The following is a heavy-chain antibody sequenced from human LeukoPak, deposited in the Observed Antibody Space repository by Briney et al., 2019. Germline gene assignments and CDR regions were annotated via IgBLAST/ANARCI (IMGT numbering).Heavy chain of an antibody. V-gene: IGHV3-23*01. J-gene: IGHJ2*01. Sequence: QSGGSLRLSCAASGFTFSTYAMSWVRQAPGKGLEWVSAISDGGTYYADSVKGRFTISRDSSKNTLYLQMNSLRAEDTALYYCAKDRISGDPKFFDLWGRGTLVTVSS. CDR1: GFTFSTYA. D-gene: IGHD3-3*01. CDR2: ISDGGT. CDR3: AKDRISGDPKFFDL.